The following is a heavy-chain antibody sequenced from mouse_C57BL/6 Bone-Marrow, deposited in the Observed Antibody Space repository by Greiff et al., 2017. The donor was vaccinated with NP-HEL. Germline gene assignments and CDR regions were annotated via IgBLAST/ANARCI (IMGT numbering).Heavy chain of an antibody. V-gene: IGHV5-12*01. Sequence: EVKVVESGGGLVQPGGSLKLSCAASGFTFSDYYMYWVRQTPEKRLEWVAYISNGGGSTYYPAPVKGGFTISSDNAKNTLYLQMSRLKSEDTAMYYCARHREIYYGNYEPGWFAYWGQGTLVTVSA. D-gene: IGHD2-1*01. CDR1: GFTFSDYY. CDR2: ISNGGGST. J-gene: IGHJ3*01. CDR3: ARHREIYYGNYEPGWFAY.